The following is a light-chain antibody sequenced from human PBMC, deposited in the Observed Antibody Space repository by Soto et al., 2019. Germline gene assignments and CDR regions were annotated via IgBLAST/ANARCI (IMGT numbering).Light chain of an antibody. Sequence: EIALTQSPGTLSLSPGDRATLSCRASQSVSSNFLAWYQQKPGQAPRLLIYGASIRATGIPDRFSGSGSGTDFTLTIRRLEPEDFAMYFCHQYGSSPRTFGQGTKVEIQ. CDR1: QSVSSNF. V-gene: IGKV3-20*01. CDR2: GAS. CDR3: HQYGSSPRT. J-gene: IGKJ1*01.